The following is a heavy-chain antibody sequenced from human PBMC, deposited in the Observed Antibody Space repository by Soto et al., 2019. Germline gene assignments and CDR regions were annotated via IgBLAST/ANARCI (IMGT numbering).Heavy chain of an antibody. V-gene: IGHV1-2*02. CDR1: EHTSTIYY. CDR3: ARGGDSYGDAY. D-gene: IGHD5-18*01. J-gene: IGHJ4*02. CDR2: INADSGDT. Sequence: QAHLVQSGAEVRKPGASVKVSCQALEHTSTIYYIHWVRQARGQGLEWMGWINADSGDTTYAEDFRGRVTFTRDTSTSTFHMELSRLRLDDTAMYFCARGGDSYGDAYWGQGTLIIVSS.